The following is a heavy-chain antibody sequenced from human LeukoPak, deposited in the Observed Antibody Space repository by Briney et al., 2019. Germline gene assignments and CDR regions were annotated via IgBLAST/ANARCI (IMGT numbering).Heavy chain of an antibody. CDR2: ISGSGGST. V-gene: IGHV3-23*01. J-gene: IGHJ4*02. D-gene: IGHD5-24*01. CDR3: ARTGGRDGYGFDY. Sequence: GGSLRLSCAASGFIFSSYAMSWVRQAPGKGLEWVSTISGSGGSTYYADSVKGRFTISRDNSKNTLYLQMNSLRAEDTAVYYCARTGGRDGYGFDYWGQGTLVTVSP. CDR1: GFIFSSYA.